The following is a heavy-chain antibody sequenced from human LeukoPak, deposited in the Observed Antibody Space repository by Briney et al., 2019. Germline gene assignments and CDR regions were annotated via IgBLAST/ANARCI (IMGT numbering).Heavy chain of an antibody. D-gene: IGHD2-21*02. V-gene: IGHV1-69*05. CDR2: IIPIFGTA. J-gene: IGHJ3*02. CDR1: GGTFSSYA. Sequence: SVKVSCKASGGTFSSYAISWVRQAPGQGLEWMGGIIPIFGTANYAQKFQGRVTIATDESTSTAYMELSSLRSEDTAVYYCAGHIVVVTVLPGAFDIWGQGRMVTVSS. CDR3: AGHIVVVTVLPGAFDI.